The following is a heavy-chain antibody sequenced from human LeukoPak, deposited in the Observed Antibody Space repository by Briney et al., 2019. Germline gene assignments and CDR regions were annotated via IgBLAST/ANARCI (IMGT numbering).Heavy chain of an antibody. J-gene: IGHJ4*02. CDR3: ARAGEYGDYPFDY. Sequence: PSQTLSLTCAVSGGSISSGGYSWSWIRQPPGKGLEWIGYIYHSGSTYYNPSLKSRVTISVDRSKNQFSLKLSSVTAADTAVYYCARAGEYGDYPFDYWGQGTLVTVCS. D-gene: IGHD4-17*01. CDR2: IYHSGST. V-gene: IGHV4-30-2*01. CDR1: GGSISSGGYS.